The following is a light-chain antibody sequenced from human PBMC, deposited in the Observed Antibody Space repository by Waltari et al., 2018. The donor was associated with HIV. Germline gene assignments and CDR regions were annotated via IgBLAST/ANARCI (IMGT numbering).Light chain of an antibody. CDR1: QSVRSS. J-gene: IGKJ3*01. CDR3: HQWSNWPLT. V-gene: IGKV3-11*01. CDR2: DAS. Sequence: EIVLTQSPATLSLSPGERATLSCRASQSVRSSLVWYQRKPGQAPRLLIYDASKRASGIPARFSGSGFGTDFTLTISSLEPEDFALYYCHQWSNWPLTFGPGTKVDMK.